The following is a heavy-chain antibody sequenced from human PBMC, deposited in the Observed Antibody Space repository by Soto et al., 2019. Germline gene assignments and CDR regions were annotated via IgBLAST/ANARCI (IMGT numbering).Heavy chain of an antibody. CDR1: GFTFSSFA. J-gene: IGHJ4*02. Sequence: QVQLVESGGGVVQPGRSLRLSCAASGFTFSSFAMHWVRQAPGKGLEWLAVISSDVVNYYYAESVKGRFTTSRDNSKNTLYLQMDSLRNEYTAVYYWARGGAWTPEGLGYWGQGTLVTVSS. CDR2: ISSDVVNY. D-gene: IGHD2-15*01. CDR3: ARGGAWTPEGLGY. V-gene: IGHV3-30-3*01.